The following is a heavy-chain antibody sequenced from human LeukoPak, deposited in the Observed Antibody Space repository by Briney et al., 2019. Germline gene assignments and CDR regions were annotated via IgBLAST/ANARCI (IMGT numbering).Heavy chain of an antibody. D-gene: IGHD6-25*01. CDR1: GFTFSSYA. Sequence: GGSLRLSCAASGFTFSSYAMHWVRQAPGKGLEWVAVISYDGSNKYYADSVKGRFTISRDNSKNTLYLQMNSLRAEDTAVYYCARPDGSGECFQHWGQGTLVTVSS. J-gene: IGHJ1*01. CDR2: ISYDGSNK. CDR3: ARPDGSGECFQH. V-gene: IGHV3-30-3*01.